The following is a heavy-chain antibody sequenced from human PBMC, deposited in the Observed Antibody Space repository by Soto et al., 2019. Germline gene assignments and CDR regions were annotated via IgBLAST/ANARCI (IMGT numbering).Heavy chain of an antibody. CDR2: ISGNSDIT. D-gene: IGHD5-12*01. CDR3: AKGNSGTYPLDN. V-gene: IGHV3-23*01. J-gene: IGHJ4*02. Sequence: PGGSLRLSCAASGFNFCSYAMSWVRQSPGKGLECVSIISGNSDITYYADSVKGRFAIFRDNSENTLFLRMNNLRAEDTAVYYCAKGNSGTYPLDNWGQGTPVTVSS. CDR1: GFNFCSYA.